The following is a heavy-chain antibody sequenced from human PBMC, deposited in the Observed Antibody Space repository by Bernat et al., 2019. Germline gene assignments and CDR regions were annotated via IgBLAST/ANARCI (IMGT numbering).Heavy chain of an antibody. CDR1: GFTFSDYY. V-gene: IGHV3-11*06. J-gene: IGHJ4*02. CDR3: ARHQSGSGYYPYYFDY. CDR2: ISSSSSYT. D-gene: IGHD3-22*01. Sequence: QVQLVESGGGLVKPGGSLRLSCAASGFTFSDYYMSWIRQAPGKGLEWVSYISSSSSYTNYADSVKGRFTISRDNAKNSLYLQMNSLRAEDTAVYYCARHQSGSGYYPYYFDYWGQGTLVTVSS.